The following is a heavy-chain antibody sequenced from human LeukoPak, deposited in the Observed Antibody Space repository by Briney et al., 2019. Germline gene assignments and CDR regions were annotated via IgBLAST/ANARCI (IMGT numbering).Heavy chain of an antibody. Sequence: AGGSLRLSCAASGFTFSSYGMHWVRQAPGKGLEWVAVISYDGSNKYYADSVKGRFTISRDNSKNTLYLQMNSLRAEDTAVYYCARAEDTAMVPLDYWGQGTLVTVSS. CDR2: ISYDGSNK. D-gene: IGHD5-18*01. V-gene: IGHV3-30*03. J-gene: IGHJ4*02. CDR3: ARAEDTAMVPLDY. CDR1: GFTFSSYG.